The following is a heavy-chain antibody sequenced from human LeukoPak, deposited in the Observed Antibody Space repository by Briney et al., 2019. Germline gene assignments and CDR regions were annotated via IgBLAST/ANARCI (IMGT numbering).Heavy chain of an antibody. CDR1: GFTFSSYG. D-gene: IGHD6-25*01. Sequence: GGSLRLSCAASGFTFSSYGMHWVRQAPGTGLEWVAFIQFDGNGEYYADSVKGRFTISRDNSKNTLYLQMNSLRAEDTAVYYCAKAVRIAAAIDYWGQGTLVTVSS. CDR3: AKAVRIAAAIDY. CDR2: IQFDGNGE. J-gene: IGHJ4*02. V-gene: IGHV3-30*02.